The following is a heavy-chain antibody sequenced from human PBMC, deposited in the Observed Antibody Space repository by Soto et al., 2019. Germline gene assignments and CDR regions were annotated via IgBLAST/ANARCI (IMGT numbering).Heavy chain of an antibody. CDR1: GGSISSGGYS. J-gene: IGHJ4*02. D-gene: IGHD6-6*01. CDR3: AGGIAARPLGY. Sequence: QLQLQESGSGLVKPSQTLSLTCAVSGGSISSGGYSWSWIRQPPGKGLEWIGYIYHSGSTYYNPSLKXRXTXSXXRSKNQFSLRLSSVTAADTAVYSCAGGIAARPLGYWGQGTLVTVSS. CDR2: IYHSGST. V-gene: IGHV4-30-2*01.